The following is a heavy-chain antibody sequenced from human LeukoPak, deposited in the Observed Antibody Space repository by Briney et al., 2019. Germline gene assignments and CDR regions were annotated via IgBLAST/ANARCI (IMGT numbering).Heavy chain of an antibody. CDR1: GGTFSSYA. D-gene: IGHD6-13*01. J-gene: IGHJ4*02. V-gene: IGHV1-69*13. Sequence: SVKVSCKGSGGTFSSYAISWVRQAPGQGVEWMGGIIPIFGTANYAQKFQGRDTITAEESTSTAYMELSSLRSEDTAVYDCARGEDEEQQLSPFDYWGQGTLVTVSS. CDR3: ARGEDEEQQLSPFDY. CDR2: IIPIFGTA.